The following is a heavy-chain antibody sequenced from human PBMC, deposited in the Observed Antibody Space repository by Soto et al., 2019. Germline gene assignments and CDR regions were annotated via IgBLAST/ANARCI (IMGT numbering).Heavy chain of an antibody. CDR3: AKGRGIAVVGTRVDY. J-gene: IGHJ4*02. CDR2: ISGRGGST. Sequence: EVQLLESGGDLVQPGGSLRLSCAASGFTFSSYAMTWVRQAPGKWPEWVSAISGRGGSTFYANSVTGRFTISRDNSKNTLYLQMNSLRAEDTAIYYCAKGRGIAVVGTRVDYWGQGTLVTVSS. CDR1: GFTFSSYA. V-gene: IGHV3-23*01. D-gene: IGHD6-19*01.